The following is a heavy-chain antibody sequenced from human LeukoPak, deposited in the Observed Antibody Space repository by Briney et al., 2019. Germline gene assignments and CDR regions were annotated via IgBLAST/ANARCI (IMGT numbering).Heavy chain of an antibody. V-gene: IGHV3-7*03. Sequence: GGSLRLSCAVSGFTFSSYWMSWVRQAPGKGLEWVANIKQDGSEKYYVDSVKGRFTISRDNAKNSLYLQMNSLRAEDTAVYYCARERYGSGSYYNDYWGQGTLVTVSS. J-gene: IGHJ4*02. CDR1: GFTFSSYW. CDR2: IKQDGSEK. CDR3: ARERYGSGSYYNDY. D-gene: IGHD3-10*01.